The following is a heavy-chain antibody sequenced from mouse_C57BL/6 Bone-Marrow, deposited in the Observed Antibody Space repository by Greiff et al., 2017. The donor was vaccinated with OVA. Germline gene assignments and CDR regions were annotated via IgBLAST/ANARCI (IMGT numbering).Heavy chain of an antibody. CDR2: INPSSGYT. CDR3: ARGGTLDY. V-gene: IGHV1-4*01. D-gene: IGHD4-1*01. J-gene: IGHJ2*01. Sequence: QVHVKQSGAELARPGASVKMSCKASGYTFTSYTMHWVKQRPGQGLEWIGYINPSSGYTKYNQKFKDKATLTADKSSSTAYMQLSSLTSEDSAVYYCARGGTLDYWGQGTTLTVSS. CDR1: GYTFTSYT.